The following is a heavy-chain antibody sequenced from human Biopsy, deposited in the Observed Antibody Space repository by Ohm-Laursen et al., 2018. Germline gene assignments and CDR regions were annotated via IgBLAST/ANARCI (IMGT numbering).Heavy chain of an antibody. CDR1: GDSVTKYY. Sequence: SDTLSLTCTVSGDSVTKYYWSWIRQPPGKGLEWIGHIYYSVMTNYNPSLQSRVSISVDTSRNQVSLTLSSVTAADTAVYHCARDSGILNYGNFKYYHYYGMDVWGQGTKVTVSS. D-gene: IGHD4-11*01. V-gene: IGHV4-59*02. J-gene: IGHJ6*02. CDR3: ARDSGILNYGNFKYYHYYGMDV. CDR2: IYYSVMT.